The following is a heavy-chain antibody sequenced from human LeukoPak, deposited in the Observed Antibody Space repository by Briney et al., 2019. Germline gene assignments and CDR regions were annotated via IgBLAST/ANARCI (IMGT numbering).Heavy chain of an antibody. CDR2: ISGSGGST. J-gene: IGHJ6*02. CDR3: AKGGYVDPDYYYYYGMDV. Sequence: PGGSLRLSCAASGFTFSSYVMSWVRQAPGKGLEWVSVISGSGGSTYYADSVKGRFTISRDNSKNTLYLQMNSLRAEDTAVYYCAKGGYVDPDYYYYYGMDVWGQGTTVTVSS. D-gene: IGHD1-1*01. V-gene: IGHV3-23*01. CDR1: GFTFSSYV.